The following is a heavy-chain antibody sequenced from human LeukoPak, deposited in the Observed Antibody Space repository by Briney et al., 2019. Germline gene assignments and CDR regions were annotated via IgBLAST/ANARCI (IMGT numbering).Heavy chain of an antibody. D-gene: IGHD3-22*01. CDR3: ARGDGSSGYYPSDY. J-gene: IGHJ4*02. Sequence: ASVKVSCKASGYTFTSYVISWVRQAPGQGLEWMGWISAYSGNTNYAQKLQGRVTMTTDTSTSTAYMELRSLRSDDTAVYYCARGDGSSGYYPSDYWGQGTLVTVSS. CDR2: ISAYSGNT. V-gene: IGHV1-18*01. CDR1: GYTFTSYV.